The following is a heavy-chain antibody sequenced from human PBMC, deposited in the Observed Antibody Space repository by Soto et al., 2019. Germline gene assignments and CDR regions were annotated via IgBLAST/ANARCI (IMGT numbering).Heavy chain of an antibody. J-gene: IGHJ5*02. CDR2: INAGNGNT. Sequence: ASVKVSCKASGYTFTSYAMHWVRQAPGQRLEWMGWINAGNGNTKYSQKFQGRVTITRDTSASTAYMELSSLRSEDTAVYYCARGSPGGIVVVHDPWGQGTLVTVSS. CDR3: ARGSPGGIVVVHDP. V-gene: IGHV1-3*01. CDR1: GYTFTSYA. D-gene: IGHD2-2*01.